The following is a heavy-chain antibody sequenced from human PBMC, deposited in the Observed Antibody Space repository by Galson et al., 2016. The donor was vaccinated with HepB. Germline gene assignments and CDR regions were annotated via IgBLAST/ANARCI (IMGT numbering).Heavy chain of an antibody. Sequence: CAISGDSVSSINAAWNWIRQSPSRGLEWLGRTYYRSKWYYDYAVSVKSRMTINSDTSKNQLSLHLKSVTPEDTAVYYCARDRASWDAQNTGNYDYWGQGTLVTVSS. CDR3: ARDRASWDAQNTGNYDY. V-gene: IGHV6-1*01. J-gene: IGHJ4*02. CDR2: TYYRSKWYY. D-gene: IGHD2/OR15-2a*01. CDR1: GDSVSSINAA.